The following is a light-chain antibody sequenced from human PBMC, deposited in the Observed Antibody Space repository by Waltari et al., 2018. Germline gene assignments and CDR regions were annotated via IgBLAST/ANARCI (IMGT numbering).Light chain of an antibody. V-gene: IGKV1-39*01. CDR2: AAS. CDR3: QQSYSTPRVT. J-gene: IGKJ3*01. Sequence: DIQMTQSPSSLSASVGDRVTITCRASQSISSYLNWYQQKPGKAPKLLIYAASSLQSGVTPRFSGSGSGTDFTLTISSLQPEDFATYYCQQSYSTPRVTFGPGTKVDIK. CDR1: QSISSY.